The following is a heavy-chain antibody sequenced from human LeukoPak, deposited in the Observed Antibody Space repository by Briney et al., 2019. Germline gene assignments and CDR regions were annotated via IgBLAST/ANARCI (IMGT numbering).Heavy chain of an antibody. V-gene: IGHV3-15*01. CDR2: KTKTGGVTT. CDR1: GFTFSSPW. Sequence: PGGSLRLSCAGSGFTFSSPWMSWVRQAPGKGLEWVGHKTKTGGVTTDYAAPVEGRFTISRDDPKNTLYLHMNSLKTEDTAVYYCTTIKNRATAGDYWGQGTLVTVSS. CDR3: TTIKNRATAGDY. J-gene: IGHJ4*02. D-gene: IGHD6-13*01.